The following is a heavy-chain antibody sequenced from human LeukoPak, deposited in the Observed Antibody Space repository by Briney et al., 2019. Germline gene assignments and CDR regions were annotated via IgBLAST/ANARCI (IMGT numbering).Heavy chain of an antibody. CDR2: ISGSGGST. V-gene: IGHV3-23*01. Sequence: GGSLRLSCAASGFTFSSYSMNWVRQAPGKGLEWVSAISGSGGSTYYADSVKGRFTISRDNSKNTLYLQMNSLRAEDTAVYYCAKGRGYDSSGYYYYYWGQGTLVTVSS. J-gene: IGHJ4*02. D-gene: IGHD3-22*01. CDR3: AKGRGYDSSGYYYYY. CDR1: GFTFSSYS.